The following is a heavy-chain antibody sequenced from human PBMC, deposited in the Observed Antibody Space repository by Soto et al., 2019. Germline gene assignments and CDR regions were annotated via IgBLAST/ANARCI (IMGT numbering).Heavy chain of an antibody. CDR2: IIPIFGTA. V-gene: IGHV1-69*06. Sequence: QVQLVQSGAEVKKPGSSVKVSCKASGGTFSSYAISWVRQAPGQGLEWMGGIIPIFGTANYAQKFQGRVTMTTDKSTSTAYMELGSLRSEDTAVYYCAGDSGDCSGGSCYYYGMDVWGQGTTVTVSS. CDR3: AGDSGDCSGGSCYYYGMDV. J-gene: IGHJ6*02. D-gene: IGHD2-15*01. CDR1: GGTFSSYA.